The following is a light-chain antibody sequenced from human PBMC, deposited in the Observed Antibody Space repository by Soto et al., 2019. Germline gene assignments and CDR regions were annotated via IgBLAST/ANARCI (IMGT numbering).Light chain of an antibody. Sequence: DIQMTPSPSSLSASVGDTVTITCRASQSISVHLNWYQQKPGKVPKLLIYAASNLQSGVPSSFSGSGSETDFALTISSLQPEDFATYYCQQSYITPSTFGQGTKLQIK. J-gene: IGKJ2*01. V-gene: IGKV1-39*01. CDR3: QQSYITPST. CDR1: QSISVH. CDR2: AAS.